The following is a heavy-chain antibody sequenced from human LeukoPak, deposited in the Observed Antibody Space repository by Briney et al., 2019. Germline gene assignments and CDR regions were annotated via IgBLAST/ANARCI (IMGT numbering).Heavy chain of an antibody. CDR1: GITFSSYA. CDR2: ISSNGGST. D-gene: IGHD1-1*01. J-gene: IGHJ4*02. CDR3: VKDPVEDWNDRTSFDY. Sequence: GGSLRLSCSASGITFSSYAMHWVRQAPGKGLEYVSAISSNGGSTYYADSVKGRFTISRDNSKNTLYLQMSSLRAEDTAVYYCVKDPVEDWNDRTSFDYWGQGTLVTVSS. V-gene: IGHV3-64D*06.